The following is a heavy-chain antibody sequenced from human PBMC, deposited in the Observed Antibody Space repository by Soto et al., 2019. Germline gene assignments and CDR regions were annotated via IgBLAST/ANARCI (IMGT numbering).Heavy chain of an antibody. J-gene: IGHJ3*02. CDR1: GFSFSYFA. CDR3: AKGKQWPQEGTFDI. D-gene: IGHD6-19*01. CDR2: INSNGGST. V-gene: IGHV3-64*01. Sequence: EVQLVESGGGLVQPGGSLRLSCAASGFSFSYFAMHWVRQAQGKGLEYVSAINSNGGSTYYANSVKGRFTISRDNSKSTLYLQLGSLRTEDMAVYYCAKGKQWPQEGTFDIWGQGTMVTVSS.